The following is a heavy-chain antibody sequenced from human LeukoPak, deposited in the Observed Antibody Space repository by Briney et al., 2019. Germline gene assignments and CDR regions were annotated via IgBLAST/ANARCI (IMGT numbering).Heavy chain of an antibody. D-gene: IGHD3-10*01. CDR3: ARGKGSGSYYNPFDY. Sequence: PGGSLRLSCAASGFTFSNYAMSWVRQAPGKGLEWVSAISGSGGSTFYADSVKGRFTISRDNAKNSLYLQMNSLRAEDTAVYYCARGKGSGSYYNPFDYWGQGTLVTVSS. V-gene: IGHV3-23*01. J-gene: IGHJ4*02. CDR2: ISGSGGST. CDR1: GFTFSNYA.